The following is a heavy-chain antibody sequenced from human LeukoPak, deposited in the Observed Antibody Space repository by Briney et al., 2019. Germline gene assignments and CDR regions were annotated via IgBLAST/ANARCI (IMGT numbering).Heavy chain of an antibody. D-gene: IGHD3-22*01. J-gene: IGHJ4*02. CDR2: IIPIFGTA. V-gene: IGHV1-69*13. CDR3: ASGDYDSSYFDY. Sequence: SVKVSCKASGGTFSSYAISWVRQAPGQGLEWMGGIIPIFGTANYAQKFQGRVTITADESTSTAYMELSSLRSEDTAVYCCASGDYDSSYFDYWGQGTLVTVSS. CDR1: GGTFSSYA.